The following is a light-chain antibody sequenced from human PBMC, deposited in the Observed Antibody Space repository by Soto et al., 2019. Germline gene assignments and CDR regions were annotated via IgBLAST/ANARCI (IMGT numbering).Light chain of an antibody. CDR1: QSISSW. J-gene: IGKJ1*01. Sequence: DIQMTQSPSTLSASVGDRVTITCRASQSISSWLAWYQHKPGKAPKLLIYKASNLHTGVPSRFSGGGSETEFTLTISSLQPDDFATYYCQQYDSYPWTFGQGTKVDIK. CDR2: KAS. CDR3: QQYDSYPWT. V-gene: IGKV1-5*03.